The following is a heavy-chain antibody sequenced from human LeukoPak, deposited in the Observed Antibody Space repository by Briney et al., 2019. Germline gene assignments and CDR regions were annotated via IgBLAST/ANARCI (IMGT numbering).Heavy chain of an antibody. J-gene: IGHJ4*02. CDR2: IYHSGST. CDR3: APGIFDWLTREEYYFDY. V-gene: IGHV4-59*04. CDR1: GGSISSYY. D-gene: IGHD3-9*01. Sequence: PSETLSLTCTVSGGSISSYYWSWIRQPPGKGLGWIGSIYHSGSTYYNSSLKSRVTISLDTSKNQFSLKLSSVTAADTAVYYCAPGIFDWLTREEYYFDYWGQGTLVTVSS.